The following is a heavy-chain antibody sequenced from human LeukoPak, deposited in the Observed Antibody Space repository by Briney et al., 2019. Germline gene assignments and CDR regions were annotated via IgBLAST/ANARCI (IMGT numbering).Heavy chain of an antibody. V-gene: IGHV3-48*01. D-gene: IGHD2-2*02. CDR2: ISSSSSTI. CDR3: ARGILGYCSSTSCYRGNTNFDY. Sequence: GGSLRLSCAASGFTFSSYSMNWVRQAPGKGLEWVSYISSSSSTIYYADSVKGRFTISRDNAKNSLYLQTNSLRAEDTAVYYCARGILGYCSSTSCYRGNTNFDYWGQGTLVTVSS. J-gene: IGHJ4*02. CDR1: GFTFSSYS.